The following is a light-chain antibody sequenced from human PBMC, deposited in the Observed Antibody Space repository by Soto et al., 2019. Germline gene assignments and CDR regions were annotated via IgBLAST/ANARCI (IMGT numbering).Light chain of an antibody. J-gene: IGLJ1*01. CDR2: RND. CDR3: GTWDSSLSAYV. CDR1: SSNIGTNY. Sequence: QAVVTQPPSASATPGQRVTISCSGSSSNIGTNYVYWYQHLPGTAPKLLIYRNDQRPSGVPDRFSGSMSGTAASLAIGGLRSEDEADYYCGTWDSSLSAYVFGTGTKVTVL. V-gene: IGLV1-47*01.